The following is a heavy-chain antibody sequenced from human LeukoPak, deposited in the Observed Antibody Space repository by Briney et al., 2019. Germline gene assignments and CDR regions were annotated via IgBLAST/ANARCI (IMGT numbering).Heavy chain of an antibody. Sequence: PSETLSLTCAVYGGSFSGYYWSWIRQPPGKGLEWIGEINHSGSTNYNPSLKSRVTISVDTSKNQFSLKLSSVTAADTAVYYCARGVLAAAGTPTPFDYWGQGTLVTVSS. D-gene: IGHD6-13*01. CDR2: INHSGST. CDR3: ARGVLAAAGTPTPFDY. J-gene: IGHJ4*02. CDR1: GGSFSGYY. V-gene: IGHV4-34*01.